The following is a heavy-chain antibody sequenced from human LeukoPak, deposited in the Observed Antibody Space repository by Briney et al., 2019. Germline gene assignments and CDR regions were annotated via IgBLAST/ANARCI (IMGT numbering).Heavy chain of an antibody. CDR3: AKGAHFGGWYFNY. CDR2: ISWNSGSI. D-gene: IGHD3-16*01. J-gene: IGHJ4*02. CDR1: GFTFDDYA. V-gene: IGHV3-9*01. Sequence: PGGSLRPSCAASGFTFDDYAMHWVRQAPGKGLEWVSGISWNSGSIGYADSVKGRFTISRDNAKNSLYLQMNSLRAEDTALYYCAKGAHFGGWYFNYWGQGTLVTVSS.